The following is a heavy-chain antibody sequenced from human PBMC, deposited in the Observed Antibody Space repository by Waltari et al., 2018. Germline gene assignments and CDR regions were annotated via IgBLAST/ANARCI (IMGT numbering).Heavy chain of an antibody. D-gene: IGHD2-15*01. CDR2: ISSSSRSI. CDR3: ARVSSSLGYCSGGSCYRDEYDY. V-gene: IGHV3-48*01. CDR1: GFTFSSYS. Sequence: EVQLVESEGGLVQPGGSLRLSCAASGFTFSSYSMNWVRQAPGKGLEWVSHISSSSRSIYYADSVKGRCTISRDNAKNSLYLQMNSLRVEDTAVYYCARVSSSLGYCSGGSCYRDEYDYWGQGTLVTVSS. J-gene: IGHJ4*02.